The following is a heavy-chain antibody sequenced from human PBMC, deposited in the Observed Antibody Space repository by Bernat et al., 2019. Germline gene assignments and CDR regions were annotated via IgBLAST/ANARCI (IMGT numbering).Heavy chain of an antibody. CDR2: ISYDGSNK. D-gene: IGHD3-9*01. CDR3: ARELAADIPSFSIYYYYYGMDV. V-gene: IGHV3-30-3*01. CDR1: GFTFSSYA. Sequence: QVQLVESGGGVVQPGRSLRLSYAASGFTFSSYAMHWVRQAPGKGLEWVAVISYDGSNKYYADSVKGRFTISRDNSKNTLYLQMNSLRAEDTAVYYCARELAADIPSFSIYYYYYGMDVWGQGTTVTVSS. J-gene: IGHJ6*02.